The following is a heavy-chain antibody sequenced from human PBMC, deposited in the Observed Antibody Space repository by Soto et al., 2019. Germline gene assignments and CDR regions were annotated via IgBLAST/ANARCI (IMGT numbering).Heavy chain of an antibody. CDR2: IDPNGGRT. V-gene: IGHV1-46*01. D-gene: IGHD1-26*01. CDR3: ARERGSYSEEYYFDY. Sequence: GASVKVSCKASGYTFTSTYMHWVRQAPGQGLEWMGVIDPNGGRTIYAEKFQGRLTLTRDKSTSTAYMELSSLRSEDTAVYYCARERGSYSEEYYFDYWGQGTLVTVSS. CDR1: GYTFTSTY. J-gene: IGHJ4*02.